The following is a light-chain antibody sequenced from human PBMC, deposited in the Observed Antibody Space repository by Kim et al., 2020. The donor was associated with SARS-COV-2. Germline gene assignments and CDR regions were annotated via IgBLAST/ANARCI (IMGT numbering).Light chain of an antibody. V-gene: IGKV6-21*01. CDR2: FTS. CDR1: QSVGSS. Sequence: EVVLTQSPDSQSVAPMETVTITCRASQSVGSSLHWYQQKPYQSPKLLIKFTSQSFSGVPSRFSGSGSGTDFTLTIDSLEAEDAATYYCQQSSSLPYSFGRGTKLEI. CDR3: QQSSSLPYS. J-gene: IGKJ2*03.